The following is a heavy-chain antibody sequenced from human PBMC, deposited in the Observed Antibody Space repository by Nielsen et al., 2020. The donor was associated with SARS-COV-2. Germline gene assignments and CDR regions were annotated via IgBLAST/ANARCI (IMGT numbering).Heavy chain of an antibody. V-gene: IGHV4-59*01. Sequence: WIRQPPGKGLEWIGYIYYSGSTNYNPSLKSRVTISVDTSKNQFSLKLSSVTAADTAVYYCARTYCSSTSCYGDYYYYYGMDVWGQGTTVTVSS. CDR3: ARTYCSSTSCYGDYYYYYGMDV. D-gene: IGHD2-2*01. J-gene: IGHJ6*02. CDR2: IYYSGST.